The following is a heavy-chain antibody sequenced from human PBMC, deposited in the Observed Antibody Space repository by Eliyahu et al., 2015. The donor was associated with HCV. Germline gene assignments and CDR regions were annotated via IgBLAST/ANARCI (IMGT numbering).Heavy chain of an antibody. Sequence: QVQLQESGPGLVKPSETLSLTCAVSGDSISGDNWWSWVRQPPEKGLEWIGEIHHSGITQYNPSLKSRVTMSLDKSKNQFSLNLSSLTAADTAVYYCARQKWEPQIDSWGQGTLVAVSS. V-gene: IGHV4-4*02. CDR2: IHHSGIT. CDR1: GDSISGDNW. D-gene: IGHD1-26*01. CDR3: ARQKWEPQIDS. J-gene: IGHJ4*02.